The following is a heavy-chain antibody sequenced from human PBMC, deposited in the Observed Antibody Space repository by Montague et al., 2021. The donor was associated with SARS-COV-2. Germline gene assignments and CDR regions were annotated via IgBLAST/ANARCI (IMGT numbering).Heavy chain of an antibody. CDR1: GGSISSYY. J-gene: IGHJ6*03. CDR3: ARDSRTDFDWLFPDSGSYYYYMDV. D-gene: IGHD3-9*01. Sequence: SETLSLTCTVSGGSISSYYWSWIRQPPGKGLEWIGYIYYSGSTNYNPSLKSRVTISVDTSKNQFSLKLSSVTAAATAVYYCARDSRTDFDWLFPDSGSYYYYMDVWGKGTTVTVSS. V-gene: IGHV4-59*01. CDR2: IYYSGST.